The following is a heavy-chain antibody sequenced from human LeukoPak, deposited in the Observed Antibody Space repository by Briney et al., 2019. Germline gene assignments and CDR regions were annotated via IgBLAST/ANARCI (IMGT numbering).Heavy chain of an antibody. V-gene: IGHV1-2*02. Sequence: ASVKVSCKASGYTFTGYYMHWVRQAPGQGLEWMGWINPNSGDTNYAQKFQGRVTMTRDTSISTAYMELSSLRSDDTAVYYCARRSTSSWSWFDPWGQGTLVTVFS. J-gene: IGHJ5*02. CDR1: GYTFTGYY. D-gene: IGHD6-6*01. CDR2: INPNSGDT. CDR3: ARRSTSSWSWFDP.